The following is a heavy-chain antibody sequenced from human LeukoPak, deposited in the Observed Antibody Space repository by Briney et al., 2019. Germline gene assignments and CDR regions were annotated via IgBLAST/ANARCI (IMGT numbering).Heavy chain of an antibody. Sequence: SSVKVSCKASGGTFSNYAINWVRQAPGQGLELMGRIIPILGIANYAQKFQGRVTITADKSTSTAYMELSSLRSEDTAVYYCARASQDYYGSGSYYRGGDAFDIWGQGTMVTVSS. CDR2: IIPILGIA. V-gene: IGHV1-69*04. CDR3: ARASQDYYGSGSYYRGGDAFDI. J-gene: IGHJ3*02. D-gene: IGHD3-10*01. CDR1: GGTFSNYA.